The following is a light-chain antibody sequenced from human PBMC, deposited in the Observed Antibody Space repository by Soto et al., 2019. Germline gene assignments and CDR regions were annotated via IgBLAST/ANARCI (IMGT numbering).Light chain of an antibody. CDR2: DAS. J-gene: IGKJ5*01. V-gene: IGKV3-11*01. CDR3: QHRSTWPRA. Sequence: EIVLTQSPATLSLSPGERATLSCRASQSVGIYLGWYQQRPGQAPRLLIYDASKRAAGIPARFRGSGYGTDFTLAINSLEAEDFAVYYCQHRSTWPRAFGQGTRLEIK. CDR1: QSVGIY.